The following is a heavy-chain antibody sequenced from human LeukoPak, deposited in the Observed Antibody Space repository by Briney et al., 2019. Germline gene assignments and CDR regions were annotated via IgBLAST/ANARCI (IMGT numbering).Heavy chain of an antibody. Sequence: SETLSLTCTVSGGSISSGGYYWSWIRQPPGKGLEWIGYIYHSGSTYYNPSLKSRVTISVDRSKNQFSLKLSSVTAADTAVYYCASLTRDYYYYYMDVWGKGTTVTVSS. CDR1: GGSISSGGYY. CDR2: IYHSGST. D-gene: IGHD4-23*01. CDR3: ASLTRDYYYYYMDV. J-gene: IGHJ6*03. V-gene: IGHV4-30-2*01.